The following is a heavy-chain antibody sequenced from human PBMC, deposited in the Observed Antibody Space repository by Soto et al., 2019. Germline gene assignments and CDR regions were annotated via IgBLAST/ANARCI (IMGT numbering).Heavy chain of an antibody. V-gene: IGHV2-5*02. Sequence: QITLKDSGPPLVRPTQTLTLTCTFSEFSLSTTGVGVAWIRQTPGKALAWLALIYWDEDKRYSPSLKSRLTSSKDTSKKEVLRTMTNVVPFDTATYYCAQRFRDYGLGRERASYFDTWSQGSLVTVSS. D-gene: IGHD3-10*01. CDR1: EFSLSTTGVG. J-gene: IGHJ5*02. CDR3: AQRFRDYGLGRERASYFDT. CDR2: IYWDEDK.